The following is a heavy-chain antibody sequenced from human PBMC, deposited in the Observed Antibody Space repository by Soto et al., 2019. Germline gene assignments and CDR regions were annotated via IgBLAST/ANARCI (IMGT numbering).Heavy chain of an antibody. V-gene: IGHV3-53*02. J-gene: IGHJ5*02. CDR1: GFTVSNNY. CDR2: IYSGGST. Sequence: VQLVETGGGLIQPGGSLRLSCAASGFTVSNNYMSWVRQAPGKGLEWVSVIYSGGSTYYADSVKGRFTISRDSSKNTLYLQMNTLRAEDTAVYYCAFQPYGDNNWFDPWGQGTLVTVSS. D-gene: IGHD4-17*01. CDR3: AFQPYGDNNWFDP.